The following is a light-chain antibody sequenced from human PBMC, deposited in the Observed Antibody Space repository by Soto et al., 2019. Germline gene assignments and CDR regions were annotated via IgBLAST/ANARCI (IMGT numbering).Light chain of an antibody. CDR1: QTVSSS. Sequence: EIVLTQSPATLSLSPGERATLSCGASQTVSSSLAWYQQKPGQAPRLLIYEASNRATGIPARFSGSGSGADFTLTISSLEPEDFALYYCQQHINWPLTFGGGTKVDI. CDR2: EAS. V-gene: IGKV3-11*01. CDR3: QQHINWPLT. J-gene: IGKJ4*01.